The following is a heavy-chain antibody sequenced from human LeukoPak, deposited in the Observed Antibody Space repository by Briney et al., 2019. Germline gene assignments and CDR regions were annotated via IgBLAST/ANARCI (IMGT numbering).Heavy chain of an antibody. J-gene: IGHJ5*02. V-gene: IGHV1-18*01. CDR2: ISAYNGNT. Sequence: ASVKVSCKASGYTFTSYGISWLRQAPGQGLEWMGWISAYNGNTNYAQKLQGRVTMTTDTSTSTAYMELRSLRSDDTAVYYCARHAGSYFDNWFDPWGQGTLVTVSS. CDR3: ARHAGSYFDNWFDP. CDR1: GYTFTSYG. D-gene: IGHD1-26*01.